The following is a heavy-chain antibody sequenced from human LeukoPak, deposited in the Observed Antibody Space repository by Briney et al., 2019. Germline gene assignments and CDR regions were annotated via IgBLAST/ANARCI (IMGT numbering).Heavy chain of an antibody. J-gene: IGHJ3*02. Sequence: SETLSLTCTVSGGSISSYYWSWIRQPPGNGLEWIGYIYYSGSTNYNPSLKSRVTISVDTSKNQFSLKLSSVTAADTAVYYCARAPYYYDSSGHLGYAFDIWGQGTMVTVSS. D-gene: IGHD3-22*01. CDR3: ARAPYYYDSSGHLGYAFDI. CDR1: GGSISSYY. CDR2: IYYSGST. V-gene: IGHV4-59*01.